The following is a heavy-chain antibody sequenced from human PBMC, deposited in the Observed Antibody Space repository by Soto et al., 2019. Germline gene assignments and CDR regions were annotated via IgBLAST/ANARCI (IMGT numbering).Heavy chain of an antibody. CDR1: GFTFSSFW. V-gene: IGHV3-74*01. CDR3: AKRGVDLFGLSY. D-gene: IGHD3-10*01. Sequence: EVQLVESGGGLVQPGGSLRLSCAVSGFTFSSFWMHWVRQAPGEGLVWVSRINTDGSSTSYANSVKGRFTISRDNTKNTQYLQMNSLRVEDKDMYYCAKRGVDLFGLSYWGQGTLVTVSS. CDR2: INTDGSST. J-gene: IGHJ4*02.